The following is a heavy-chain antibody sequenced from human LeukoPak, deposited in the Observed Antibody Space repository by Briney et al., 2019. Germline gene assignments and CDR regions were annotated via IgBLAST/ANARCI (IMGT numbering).Heavy chain of an antibody. D-gene: IGHD3-10*01. J-gene: IGHJ4*02. Sequence: GGSLRLSCAASGFTFSSYGMHWVRQAPGKGLEWVAFIRYDGSNKYYADSVKGRFTISRDNSKSTLYLQMNSLRAEDTAVYYCAKGSYYYGSGSYQRADYWGQGTLVTVSS. CDR1: GFTFSSYG. CDR2: IRYDGSNK. CDR3: AKGSYYYGSGSYQRADY. V-gene: IGHV3-30*02.